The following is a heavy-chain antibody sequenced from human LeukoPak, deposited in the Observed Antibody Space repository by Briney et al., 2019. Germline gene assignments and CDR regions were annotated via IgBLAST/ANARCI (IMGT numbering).Heavy chain of an antibody. CDR1: GFTFSSYG. V-gene: IGHV3-33*08. Sequence: GGSLRLSCAASGFTFSSYGMHWVRQAPGKGLEWVAVIWYDGSNKYYADSVKGRFTISRDNSKNTLYLQMNSLRAEDTAVYYCARDSQYSTPDYWGQGTLVTVSS. CDR3: ARDSQYSTPDY. J-gene: IGHJ4*02. D-gene: IGHD4-11*01. CDR2: IWYDGSNK.